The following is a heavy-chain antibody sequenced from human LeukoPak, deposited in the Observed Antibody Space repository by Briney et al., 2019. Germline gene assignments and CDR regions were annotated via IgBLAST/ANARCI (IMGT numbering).Heavy chain of an antibody. CDR2: IRYDGNNK. D-gene: IGHD1-14*01. CDR1: GFTFSNYG. Sequence: GGSLRLSCGASGFTFSNYGMLWVRQAPGKGLEWVAFIRYDGNNKLYADSMKGRFTISRDNSKNTLYLHTNSLRAEDTAVYYCVKDNPLDYWGQGTLVIVSS. CDR3: VKDNPLDY. V-gene: IGHV3-30*02. J-gene: IGHJ4*02.